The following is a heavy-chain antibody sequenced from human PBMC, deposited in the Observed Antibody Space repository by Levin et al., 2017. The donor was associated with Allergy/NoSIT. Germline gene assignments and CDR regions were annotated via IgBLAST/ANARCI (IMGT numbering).Heavy chain of an antibody. Sequence: SETLSLTCTVSGGSISSSSYYWGWIRQPPGKGLEWLGDIFYSGRTYYNPSLKSRVTISVDTSKNQFSLKLSSVTAADTAVYYCAREGALAGTWDYWGQGTLVTVSS. CDR2: IFYSGRT. CDR3: AREGALAGTWDY. D-gene: IGHD6-19*01. CDR1: GGSISSSSYY. J-gene: IGHJ4*02. V-gene: IGHV4-39*02.